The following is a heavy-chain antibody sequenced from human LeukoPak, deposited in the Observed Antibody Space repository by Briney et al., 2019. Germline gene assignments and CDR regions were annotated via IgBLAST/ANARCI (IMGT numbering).Heavy chain of an antibody. CDR1: GFTFSSYW. D-gene: IGHD1-1*01. CDR2: IKQDGSEK. Sequence: GGSLRLSCAASGFTFSSYWMSWVRQAPGKGLEWVANIKQDGSEKNYVDSVKGRFTISRDNAKNSQYLQMNSLRVEDTATYFCARRGTDASFSFFDVWGQGTMVTVSS. V-gene: IGHV3-7*01. CDR3: ARRGTDASFSFFDV. J-gene: IGHJ3*01.